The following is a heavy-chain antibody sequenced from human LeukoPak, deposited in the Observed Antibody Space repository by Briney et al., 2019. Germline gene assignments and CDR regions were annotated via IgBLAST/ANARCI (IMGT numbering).Heavy chain of an antibody. Sequence: PGGSLRLSCAASGFTFSDYYMSWIRQAPGKGLEWVSSISSSGSTIYYADSVKGRFTISRDNAKNSLYLQMNSLRAEDTAVYYCARGDSSGYHNWFDPWGQGTLVTVSS. J-gene: IGHJ5*02. CDR1: GFTFSDYY. V-gene: IGHV3-11*01. D-gene: IGHD3-22*01. CDR3: ARGDSSGYHNWFDP. CDR2: ISSSGSTI.